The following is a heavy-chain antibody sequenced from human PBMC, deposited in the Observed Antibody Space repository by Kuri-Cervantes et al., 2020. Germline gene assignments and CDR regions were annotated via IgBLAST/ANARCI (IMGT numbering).Heavy chain of an antibody. J-gene: IGHJ4*02. Sequence: GESLKISCAASGFTFSDYYMNWVRQAPGKGLEWVSSISSSSTIYYADSVKGRFTISRDSAKNSLSLQMDSLRAEDTALYYCAKDSHAARDSWGQGTLVTVSS. D-gene: IGHD6-6*01. CDR3: AKDSHAARDS. V-gene: IGHV3-69-1*01. CDR2: ISSSSTI. CDR1: GFTFSDYY.